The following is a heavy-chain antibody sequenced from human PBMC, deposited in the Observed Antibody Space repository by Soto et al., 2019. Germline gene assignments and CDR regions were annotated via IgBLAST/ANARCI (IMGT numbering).Heavy chain of an antibody. Sequence: SETLPLTCTFSGFSISSSSYYWGWIRQPPGKGLEWIGSIYYSGSTYYNPSLKSRVTISVDTSKNQFSLKLSSVTAADTAVYYCARHCCRGRPHKTSGLFSTDVDIWGQGTMVTVSS. V-gene: IGHV4-39*01. CDR3: ARHCCRGRPHKTSGLFSTDVDI. J-gene: IGHJ3*02. D-gene: IGHD2-21*01. CDR2: IYYSGST. CDR1: GFSISSSSYY.